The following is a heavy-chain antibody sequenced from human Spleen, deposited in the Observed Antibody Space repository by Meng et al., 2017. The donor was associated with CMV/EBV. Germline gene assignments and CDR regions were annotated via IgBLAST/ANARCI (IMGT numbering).Heavy chain of an antibody. CDR3: ARDLNRRTDDYGLDV. V-gene: IGHV1-2*07. D-gene: IGHD1-1*01. CDR1: GYTFSDHY. CDR2: INPNSGGA. J-gene: IGHJ6*02. Sequence: ASVKVSCKASGYTFSDHYIHWVRQAPGQGLEWMGWINPNSGGANFAYEFQGRVTMTRDTSISTVYMELSRLRFDDTAVYYCARDLNRRTDDYGLDVWGQGTTVTVSS.